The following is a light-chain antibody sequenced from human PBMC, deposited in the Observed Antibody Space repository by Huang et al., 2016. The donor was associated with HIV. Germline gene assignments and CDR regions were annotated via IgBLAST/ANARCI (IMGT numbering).Light chain of an antibody. CDR2: DTS. Sequence: EIVLTQSPVTLSLSPGETASLFCRAGHAISDSLAWYQHRPGQAPRLLIYDTSNRATDVPARFRGSWSGTDFTLTISSLQPEDFALYYCQQRTILITFGQGTRLEI. CDR3: QQRTILIT. CDR1: HAISDS. J-gene: IGKJ5*01. V-gene: IGKV3D-11*01.